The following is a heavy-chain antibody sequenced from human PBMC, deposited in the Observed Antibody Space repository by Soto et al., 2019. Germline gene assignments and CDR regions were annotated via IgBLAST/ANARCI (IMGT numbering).Heavy chain of an antibody. CDR3: ASRAYADDYGDYDDDAGAFDI. CDR2: IIPILGIA. J-gene: IGHJ3*02. CDR1: GGTFSSYT. V-gene: IGHV1-69*02. Sequence: QVQLVQSGAEVKKPGSSVKVSCKASGGTFSSYTISWVRQAPGQGLEWMGRIIPILGIANYAQKFQGRVTITADKSTSTAYMELSSLRSEDTAVYYCASRAYADDYGDYDDDAGAFDIWGQGTMVTVSS. D-gene: IGHD4-17*01.